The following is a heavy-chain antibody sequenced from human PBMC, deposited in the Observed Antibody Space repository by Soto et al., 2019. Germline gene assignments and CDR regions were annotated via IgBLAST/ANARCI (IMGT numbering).Heavy chain of an antibody. V-gene: IGHV4-59*01. D-gene: IGHD6-19*01. CDR2: IYYSGST. CDR1: GGSISGYY. CDR3: ARDSSWQWIYGIDV. Sequence: SETLSLTCTVSGGSISGYYWSWIRQPPGKGLEWIGYIYYSGSTNYNPSLKSRVTISVDTSKNQFPLKLSSVTAADTAVYYCARDSSWQWIYGIDVWGQGTMVTVSS. J-gene: IGHJ6*02.